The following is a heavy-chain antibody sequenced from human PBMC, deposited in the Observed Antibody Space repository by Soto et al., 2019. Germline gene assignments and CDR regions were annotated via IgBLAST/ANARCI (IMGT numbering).Heavy chain of an antibody. CDR3: ARRILYDSSGYLAESWFDP. V-gene: IGHV4-31*03. J-gene: IGHJ5*02. CDR2: IYYSGST. CDR1: GGSISSGGYY. Sequence: TSETLSLTCTVSGGSISSGGYYRSWIRQHPGKGLEWIGYIYYSGSTYYNPSLKSRVTISVDTSKNQFSLKLSSVTAADTAVYYCARRILYDSSGYLAESWFDPWGQGTLVTVSS. D-gene: IGHD3-22*01.